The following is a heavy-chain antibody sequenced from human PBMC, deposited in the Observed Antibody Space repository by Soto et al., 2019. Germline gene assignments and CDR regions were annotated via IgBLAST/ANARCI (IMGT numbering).Heavy chain of an antibody. CDR3: ARTKYSSSWYLSDY. V-gene: IGHV1-18*04. CDR2: ISAYNGNT. CDR1: GYTFTSYG. D-gene: IGHD6-13*01. Sequence: GASVKVSCKASGYTFTSYGISWVRQAPGQGLEWMGWISAYNGNTNYAQKLQGRVTMTTDTSTSTAYMELRSLRSDDTAVYYCARTKYSSSWYLSDYWGQGTLVTVPQ. J-gene: IGHJ4*02.